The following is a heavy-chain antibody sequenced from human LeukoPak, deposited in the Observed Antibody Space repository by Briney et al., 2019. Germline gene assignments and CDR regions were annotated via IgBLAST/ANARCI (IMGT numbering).Heavy chain of an antibody. D-gene: IGHD5-24*01. J-gene: IGHJ4*02. CDR1: GYTFTSYG. CDR3: ASSPRGMATTNFDY. Sequence: ASVKVSCKASGYTFTSYGISWVRQAPGQGLEWMGWINPNSGGTNYAQKFQGRVTMTRDTSISTAYMELSRLRSDDTAVYYCASSPRGMATTNFDYWGQGTLVTVSS. CDR2: INPNSGGT. V-gene: IGHV1-2*02.